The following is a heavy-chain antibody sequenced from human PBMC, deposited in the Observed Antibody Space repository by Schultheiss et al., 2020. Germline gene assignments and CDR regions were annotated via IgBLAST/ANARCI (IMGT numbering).Heavy chain of an antibody. Sequence: CGSLRLSCAASGFTFSNAWMSWVRQAPGKGLEWVGRIKSKTDGGTTDYAAPVKGRFTISRDDSKNTLYLQMNSLKTEDTAVYYCTTDPHAPHLRVGGYYYYGMDVWGQGTTVTVSS. V-gene: IGHV3-15*01. CDR1: GFTFSNAW. CDR2: IKSKTDGGTT. CDR3: TTDPHAPHLRVGGYYYYGMDV. D-gene: IGHD1-26*01. J-gene: IGHJ6*02.